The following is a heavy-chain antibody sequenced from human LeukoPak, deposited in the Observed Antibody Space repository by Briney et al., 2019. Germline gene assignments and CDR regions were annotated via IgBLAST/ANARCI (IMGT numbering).Heavy chain of an antibody. J-gene: IGHJ4*02. CDR2: INHSGST. Sequence: PSETLSLTCTVSGGSISPYYWSWIRQPPGKGLEWIGEINHSGSTNYNPSLKSRVTISVDTSKNQFSLKLSSVTAADTAVYYCARVGYSSSYGLWGQGTLVTVSS. D-gene: IGHD6-13*01. CDR3: ARVGYSSSYGL. V-gene: IGHV4-34*01. CDR1: GGSISPYY.